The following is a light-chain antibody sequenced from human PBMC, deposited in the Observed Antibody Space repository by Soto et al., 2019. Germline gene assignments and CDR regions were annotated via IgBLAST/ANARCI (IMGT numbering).Light chain of an antibody. CDR2: GAS. Sequence: EMVMTQSPATLSVSPGERVTLSCRASQPVASSLAWYQHRPGQAPRLLIYGASTRASGIPARFSGSGSGTEYPLTISSLQSEDYAIYYCQHYNGWPLFGGGTKVEIK. V-gene: IGKV3-15*01. CDR3: QHYNGWPL. J-gene: IGKJ4*01. CDR1: QPVASS.